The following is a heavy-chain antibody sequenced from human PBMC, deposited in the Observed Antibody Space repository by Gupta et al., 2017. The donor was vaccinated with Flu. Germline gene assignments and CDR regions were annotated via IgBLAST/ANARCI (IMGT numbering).Heavy chain of an antibody. CDR3: AKDWDFWSGNLDY. D-gene: IGHD3-3*01. CDR2: ISYDGSNK. V-gene: IGHV3-30*18. CDR1: GFTFSSYG. Sequence: QVQLVESGGGVVQPGRSLTLSCAASGFTFSSYGMHWVRQAPGKGLELVAVISYDGSNKYYADSVKGRFTISRDNSKNTLYLQMNSLRAEDTAVYYCAKDWDFWSGNLDYWGQGTLVTVSS. J-gene: IGHJ4*02.